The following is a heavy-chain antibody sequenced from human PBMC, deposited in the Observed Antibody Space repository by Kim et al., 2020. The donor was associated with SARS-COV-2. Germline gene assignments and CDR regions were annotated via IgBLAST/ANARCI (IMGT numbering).Heavy chain of an antibody. V-gene: IGHV1-8*01. CDR3: ATLTDMTTVTTDPFDY. J-gene: IGHJ4*02. Sequence: ASVKVSCKASGYTFTSYDINWVRQATGQGLEWMGWMNPNSGNTGYAQKFQGRVTMTRNTSISTAYMELSSLRSEDTAVYYCATLTDMTTVTTDPFDYWGQGTLVTVSS. CDR2: MNPNSGNT. CDR1: GYTFTSYD. D-gene: IGHD4-17*01.